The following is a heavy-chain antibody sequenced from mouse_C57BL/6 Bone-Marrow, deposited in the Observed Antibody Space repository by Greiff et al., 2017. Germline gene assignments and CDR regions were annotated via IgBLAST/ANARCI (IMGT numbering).Heavy chain of an antibody. Sequence: VQLQQSGPELVKPGASVKMSCKASGYTFTDYNMHWVKQSHGKSLEWIGYINPNNGGTSYNQKFKGKATLTVNKSSSTAYMELRSLTSEDSAVYYCVCSGYAMDYWGQGTSVTVSS. CDR3: VCSGYAMDY. J-gene: IGHJ4*01. D-gene: IGHD3-1*01. CDR1: GYTFTDYN. CDR2: INPNNGGT. V-gene: IGHV1-22*01.